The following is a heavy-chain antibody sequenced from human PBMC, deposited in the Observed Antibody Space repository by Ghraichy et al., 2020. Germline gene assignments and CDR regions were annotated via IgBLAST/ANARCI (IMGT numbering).Heavy chain of an antibody. J-gene: IGHJ5*02. CDR2: IYNSVST. CDR1: GGSMSTSADY. CDR3: ARHKTGGLSGWFDP. D-gene: IGHD1-14*01. Sequence: GSLRLSCTVSGGSMSTSADYWGWIRQPPGKRLEWIGRIYNSVSTHYNPSLRSRVTISVDPSKDQFSLRLTSVTASDTAAYYCARHKTGGLSGWFDPWGQGALVTVSS. V-gene: IGHV4-39*01.